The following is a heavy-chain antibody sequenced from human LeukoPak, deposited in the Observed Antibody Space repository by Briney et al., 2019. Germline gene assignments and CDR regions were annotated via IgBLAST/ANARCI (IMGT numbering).Heavy chain of an antibody. V-gene: IGHV3-11*04. CDR3: VRAHEFPGSGWYYFFDF. CDR1: GFTFSDYY. J-gene: IGHJ4*02. CDR2: ISSSGRTT. D-gene: IGHD6-19*01. Sequence: GGSLRLSCAVSGFTFSDYYMIWIRQAPGKGLEWVSYISSSGRTTYYADSVKGRFTISRDNAENSLFLQMSSLSAEDTAVYYCVRAHEFPGSGWYYFFDFWGQGTLVTVSS.